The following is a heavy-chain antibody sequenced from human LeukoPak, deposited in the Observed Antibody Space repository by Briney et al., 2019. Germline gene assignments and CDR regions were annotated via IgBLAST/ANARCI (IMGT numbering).Heavy chain of an antibody. CDR1: GYTFTGYF. CDR2: TKTNSGGT. D-gene: IGHD6-25*01. CDR3: AREEAATPSDFDY. J-gene: IGHJ4*02. V-gene: IGHV1-2*02. Sequence: ASVKVSCKASGYTFTGYFMHWVRQAPGQGLEWMGWTKTNSGGTKYAQKFQGRVTMTRDTSISTAYMELTRLRSDDTAVYYCAREEAATPSDFDYWGQGTLVTVSS.